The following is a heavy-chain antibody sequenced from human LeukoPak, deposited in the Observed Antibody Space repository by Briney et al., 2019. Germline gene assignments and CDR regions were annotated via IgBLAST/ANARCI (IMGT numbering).Heavy chain of an antibody. CDR3: ARSRWVTMVRGRRNYYYGMDV. Sequence: SETLSLTCTVSGGPIRSADYYWSWIRQPPGKGLEWTGEINHSGSTNYNPSLKSLVAISVDTSKNQFSLKLSSVTAADTAVYYCARSRWVTMVRGRRNYYYGMDVWGQGTTVTVSS. CDR2: INHSGST. J-gene: IGHJ6*02. CDR1: GGPIRSADYY. D-gene: IGHD3-10*01. V-gene: IGHV4-34*01.